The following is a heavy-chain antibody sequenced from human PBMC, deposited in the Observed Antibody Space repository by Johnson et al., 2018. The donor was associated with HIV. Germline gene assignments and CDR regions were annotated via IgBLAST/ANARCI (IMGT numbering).Heavy chain of an antibody. V-gene: IGHV3-53*01. D-gene: IGHD2-2*01. J-gene: IGHJ3*02. Sequence: EVQLVESGGGLIQPGGSLRLSCAASGFTVSSNYMSWVHQAPGKGLEWVSVIYSGGSTYYADSVKGRFTISRDNSKNTLYVQMNSLRAEDTAVYYCARGIQPDAFDIWGQGTMVTVSS. CDR3: ARGIQPDAFDI. CDR1: GFTVSSNY. CDR2: IYSGGST.